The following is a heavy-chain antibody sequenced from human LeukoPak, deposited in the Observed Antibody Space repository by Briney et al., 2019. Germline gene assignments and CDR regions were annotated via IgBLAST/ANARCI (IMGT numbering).Heavy chain of an antibody. CDR1: GFTFRSYS. Sequence: GGSLRLSCAASGFTFRSYSMNWVRQAPGKGLEWVATLSSISHYMYHADSVKGRFTISRDNVKNSLFLQMNSLRAEDTAVYYCARDLSLSMPGGFDYWGQGTLVTVSS. J-gene: IGHJ4*02. D-gene: IGHD2-2*01. CDR2: LSSISHYM. CDR3: ARDLSLSMPGGFDY. V-gene: IGHV3-21*01.